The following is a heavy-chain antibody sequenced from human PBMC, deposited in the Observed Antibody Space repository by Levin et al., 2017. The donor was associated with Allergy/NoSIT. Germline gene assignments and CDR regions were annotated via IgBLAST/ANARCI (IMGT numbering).Heavy chain of an antibody. CDR1: GDSVSSNSVS. V-gene: IGHV6-1*01. CDR2: TYYRSKWYI. D-gene: IGHD6-19*01. J-gene: IGHJ4*02. Sequence: SSETLSLTCAISGDSVSSNSVSWTWIRQSPSRGLEWLGRTYYRSKWYIDYAVSVKSRITINPDTFKNQFSLQLNSVTPEDTAVYYCARGSLAVAGIWGGYYFDYWGQGTLVTVSS. CDR3: ARGSLAVAGIWGGYYFDY.